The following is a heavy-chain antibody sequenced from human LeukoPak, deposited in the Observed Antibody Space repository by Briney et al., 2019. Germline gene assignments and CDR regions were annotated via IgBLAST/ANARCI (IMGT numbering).Heavy chain of an antibody. CDR1: GFTFSSYS. CDR3: AKAYGGNYGGFDY. V-gene: IGHV3-21*04. J-gene: IGHJ4*02. CDR2: TSSSSSYI. Sequence: SGGSLRLSCAASGFTFSSYSMNWVRQAPGKGLEWVSSTSSSSSYIYYADSVKGRFTISRDNAKNSLYLQMNSLRAEDMALYYCAKAYGGNYGGFDYWGQGTLVTVSS. D-gene: IGHD4-23*01.